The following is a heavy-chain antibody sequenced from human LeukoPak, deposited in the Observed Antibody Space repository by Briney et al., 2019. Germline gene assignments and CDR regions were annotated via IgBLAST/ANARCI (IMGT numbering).Heavy chain of an antibody. J-gene: IGHJ4*03. CDR2: ISLDGDSI. Sequence: RTGACLSLSQALSGFSFADYTAQCVRQPRGEGRGWVLFISLDGDSIHYGDFMKGRFAISRDNRYTSLYLQMTSLRTEDTSLDYCVMDLVAASENVRGWYPMYYWGHGRPLTASS. V-gene: IGHV3-43*01. CDR3: VMDLVAASENVRGWYPMYY. D-gene: IGHD6-19*01. CDR1: GFSFADYT.